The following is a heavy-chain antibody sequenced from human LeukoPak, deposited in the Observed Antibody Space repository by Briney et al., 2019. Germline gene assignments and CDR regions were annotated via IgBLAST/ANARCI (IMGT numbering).Heavy chain of an antibody. CDR2: IYPGDSDT. CDR3: ARGNAATYHPSIPFKY. V-gene: IGHV5-51*01. J-gene: IGHJ4*02. D-gene: IGHD4/OR15-4a*01. Sequence: GESLKVSCKGSGYSFTSYWIGWVRQMPGKGLEWMGIIYPGDSDTRYSPSFQGQVTISADNSITTAYLQWTSLKASDTAMYYCARGNAATYHPSIPFKYWGQGTLVTVSS. CDR1: GYSFTSYW.